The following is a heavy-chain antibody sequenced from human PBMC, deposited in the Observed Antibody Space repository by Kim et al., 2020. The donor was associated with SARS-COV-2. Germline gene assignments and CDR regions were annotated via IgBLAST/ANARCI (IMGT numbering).Heavy chain of an antibody. J-gene: IGHJ5*02. CDR1: GGSISSSPYL. D-gene: IGHD2-21*01. Sequence: SETLSLTCSVSGGSISSSPYLWGWLRQPPGKGLEWIATVSWTGTAWYNPSLKARVNIFADTSKNDFSLELRSVTTADTALYFCARHSDRDCGATICGFHRWGQGTLVTVSS. CDR2: VSWTGTA. CDR3: ARHSDRDCGATICGFHR. V-gene: IGHV4-39*01.